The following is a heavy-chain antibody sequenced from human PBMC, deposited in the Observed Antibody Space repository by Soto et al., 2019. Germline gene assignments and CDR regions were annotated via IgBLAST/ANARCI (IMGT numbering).Heavy chain of an antibody. CDR2: IYGDDSDT. Sequence: GESLKISCPGSGYKFTSYWIGWVRQMPGRGLEWMGIIYGDDSDTRYSPSFQGQVTISADKSINTAYLHWSSLKASDTAIYYCARRSSGYYLIDYWGQGTLVTVSS. V-gene: IGHV5-51*01. D-gene: IGHD3-22*01. CDR3: ARRSSGYYLIDY. CDR1: GYKFTSYW. J-gene: IGHJ4*02.